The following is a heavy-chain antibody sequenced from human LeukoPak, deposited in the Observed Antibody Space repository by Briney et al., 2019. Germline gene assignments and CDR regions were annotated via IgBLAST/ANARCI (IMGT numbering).Heavy chain of an antibody. Sequence: SETLSLTCTVSGGSTSSSSYYWGWIRQPPGKGLEWIGSIYYSGSTYYNPSLKSRVTISVDTSKNQFSLKLSSVTAADTAVYYCARDLVDTARGMDVWGQGTTVTVSS. V-gene: IGHV4-39*02. CDR1: GGSTSSSSYY. CDR3: ARDLVDTARGMDV. D-gene: IGHD5-18*01. J-gene: IGHJ6*02. CDR2: IYYSGST.